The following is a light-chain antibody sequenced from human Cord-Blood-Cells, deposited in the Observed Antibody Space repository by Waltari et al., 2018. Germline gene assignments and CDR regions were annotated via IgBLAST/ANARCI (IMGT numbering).Light chain of an antibody. V-gene: IGKV3-11*01. CDR1: QSVSSY. CDR2: DAS. J-gene: IGKJ1*01. Sequence: ELVLTQSPATLSLSPGERATLSCRASQSVSSYLAWYQQKPAQAPRLLIYDASNRATGSPARFSGSGSGTDFTLTISSLEPEDFAVYYCQQRSNWPRTFGQGTKVEIK. CDR3: QQRSNWPRT.